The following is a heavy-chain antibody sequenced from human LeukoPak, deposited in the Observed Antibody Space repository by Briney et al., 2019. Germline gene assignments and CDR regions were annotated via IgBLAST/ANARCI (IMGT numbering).Heavy chain of an antibody. J-gene: IGHJ4*02. CDR3: ARSYSCYDAVDY. CDR1: GGSFSGYY. Sequence: SETLSLTCAVYGGSFSGYYWSWIRQPPGKGLEWIGEINHSGTTNYNPSLKSRVTISVDTSKNQFSLKLSPVTAADTAVYYCARSYSCYDAVDYWGQGTLVTVSS. V-gene: IGHV4-34*01. CDR2: INHSGTT. D-gene: IGHD5-12*01.